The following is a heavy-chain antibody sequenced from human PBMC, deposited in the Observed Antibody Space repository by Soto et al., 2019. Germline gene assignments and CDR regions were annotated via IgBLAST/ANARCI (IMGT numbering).Heavy chain of an antibody. CDR1: GGSISSGGYY. Sequence: NPSETLSLTCTVSGGSISSGGYYWSWIRQHPGKGLEWIGYIYYSGSTYYNPSLKSRVTISVDTSKNQFSLKLSSVTAADTAVYYCASVARMAAFDIWGQGTMVTVSS. CDR3: ASVARMAAFDI. CDR2: IYYSGST. D-gene: IGHD2-15*01. J-gene: IGHJ3*02. V-gene: IGHV4-31*03.